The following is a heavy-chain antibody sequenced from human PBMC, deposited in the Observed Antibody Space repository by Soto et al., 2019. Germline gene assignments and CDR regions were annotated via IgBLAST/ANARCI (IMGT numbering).Heavy chain of an antibody. J-gene: IGHJ6*02. CDR3: ATSGRGFDDLTMGRQYYYGMDV. CDR1: GYTFSSNY. CDR2: INPSGGST. Sequence: ASVKVSCKASGYTFSSNYMYWVRQAPGQGLEWMGIINPSGGSTSYAQKFQGRVTMTRDTSTSTVDMELTSLRSEDTAVYYCATSGRGFDDLTMGRQYYYGMDVWGQGTTVTV. D-gene: IGHD3-16*01. V-gene: IGHV1-46*01.